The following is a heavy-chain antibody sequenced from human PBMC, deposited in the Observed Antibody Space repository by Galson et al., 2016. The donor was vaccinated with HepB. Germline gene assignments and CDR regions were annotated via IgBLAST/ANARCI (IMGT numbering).Heavy chain of an antibody. CDR1: GGSISNSNYY. CDR2: FFYSGST. J-gene: IGHJ5*02. V-gene: IGHV4-39*07. CDR3: ARDDAGPGHWFDP. D-gene: IGHD3-10*01. Sequence: SETLSLTCTISGGSISNSNYYWGWIRQPPGKGLEWIGSFFYSGSTYCNPPLKSRVTISVDTSRNQFSLKLSSVTAADTAVYYCARDDAGPGHWFDPWGQGTLVTVSS.